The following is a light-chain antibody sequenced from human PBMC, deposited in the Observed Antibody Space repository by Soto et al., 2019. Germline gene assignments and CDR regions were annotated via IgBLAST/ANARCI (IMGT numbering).Light chain of an antibody. CDR2: DAS. CDR3: HHYNSWPYT. Sequence: EIVMTQSPDTLSVSPGERATLSCRASQSVSSNLAWYQQKPGQAPRLLIYDASTRAPGFPARFSGSGSGTEFTLTISSLQSEDFAVYYCHHYNSWPYTFGQGTKVDNK. J-gene: IGKJ2*01. V-gene: IGKV3-15*01. CDR1: QSVSSN.